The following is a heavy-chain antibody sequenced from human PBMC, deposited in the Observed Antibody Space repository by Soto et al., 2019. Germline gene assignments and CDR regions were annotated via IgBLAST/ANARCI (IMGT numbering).Heavy chain of an antibody. V-gene: IGHV3-33*01. D-gene: IGHD4-17*01. CDR2: IWYDGSNE. CDR1: GFTFSSYA. CDR3: ARGPHMTTATQPVDY. J-gene: IGHJ4*02. Sequence: QVQLVESGGGVVQPGRSLRLSCAASGFTFSSYAMQWVRQAPGKGLEWVAVIWYDGSNEYYADSVKGRFTISRDNSKNPLYLQMHSPRAEDTAVYYCARGPHMTTATQPVDYWGQGTLVTVSS.